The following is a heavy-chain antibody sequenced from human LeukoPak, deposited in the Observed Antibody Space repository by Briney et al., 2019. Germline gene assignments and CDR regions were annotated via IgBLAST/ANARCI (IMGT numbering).Heavy chain of an antibody. CDR1: GFTFSGSA. CDR2: IRSKANSYAT. D-gene: IGHD6-19*01. CDR3: TFLIAVAGNWFDP. V-gene: IGHV3-73*01. Sequence: GGSLRLSCATSGFTFSGSAMHWVRQASGKGLEWVGRIRSKANSYATAYAESVKGRFTISRGDSKNTAYLQMNSLKTEDTAVYYCTFLIAVAGNWFDPWGQGTLVTVSS. J-gene: IGHJ5*02.